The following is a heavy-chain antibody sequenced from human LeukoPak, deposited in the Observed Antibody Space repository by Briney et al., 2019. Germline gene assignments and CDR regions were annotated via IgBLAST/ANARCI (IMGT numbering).Heavy chain of an antibody. J-gene: IGHJ3*02. D-gene: IGHD3-22*01. Sequence: SETLSLTCTVSGGSISSGSYYWSWIRQPAGKGLEWIGRIYTSGSTNYNPSLKSRVTISVDTSKNQFSLKLSSVIAADTAVYYCARDGYYYDSSGYYYLRDAFDIWGQGTMVTVSS. CDR2: IYTSGST. CDR3: ARDGYYYDSSGYYYLRDAFDI. V-gene: IGHV4-61*02. CDR1: GGSISSGSYY.